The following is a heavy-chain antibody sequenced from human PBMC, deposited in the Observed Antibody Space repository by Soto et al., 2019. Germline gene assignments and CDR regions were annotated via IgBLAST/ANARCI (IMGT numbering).Heavy chain of an antibody. J-gene: IGHJ4*02. CDR1: VFSFSTYW. V-gene: IGHV3-7*03. Sequence: GSLRLSCAASVFSFSTYWMSWVRQAPGKGLEWVANMKDDGSETYYVDSVKGRFTISRDNAKTSLYLQMNSLRAEDTAVYYCAKGGHIDFCGQGTLVTAPQ. D-gene: IGHD3-16*01. CDR3: AKGGHIDF. CDR2: MKDDGSET.